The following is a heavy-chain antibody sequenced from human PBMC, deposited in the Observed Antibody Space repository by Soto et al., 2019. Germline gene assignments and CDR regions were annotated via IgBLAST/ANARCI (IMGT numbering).Heavy chain of an antibody. CDR1: GFTFSSYW. V-gene: IGHV3-74*01. D-gene: IGHD3-10*01. CDR3: ARGGFSGSGSFIQGDY. J-gene: IGHJ4*02. CDR2: IKSDGSNI. Sequence: VQLVESGGGLVQPGGSLRLSCAPSGFTFSSYWMHWVRQAPGKGLVWVSRIKSDGSNINYADSVKGRFTISRDNAKNTLYLQMNSLRAEDTAIYYCARGGFSGSGSFIQGDYWGQGTLVTVSS.